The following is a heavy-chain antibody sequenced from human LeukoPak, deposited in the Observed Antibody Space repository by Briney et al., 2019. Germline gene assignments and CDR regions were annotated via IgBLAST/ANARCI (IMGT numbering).Heavy chain of an antibody. J-gene: IGHJ4*02. CDR2: IYYSGST. CDR3: ARNTMFLDY. D-gene: IGHD3-10*02. Sequence: PSETLSLTCTVSGGSISSYYWSWIRQPPGKGLEWIGYIYYSGSTNYDPSLKSRVTISVDTSKNQFSLKLSSVTAADTAVYYCARNTMFLDYWGQGTLVTVSS. V-gene: IGHV4-59*08. CDR1: GGSISSYY.